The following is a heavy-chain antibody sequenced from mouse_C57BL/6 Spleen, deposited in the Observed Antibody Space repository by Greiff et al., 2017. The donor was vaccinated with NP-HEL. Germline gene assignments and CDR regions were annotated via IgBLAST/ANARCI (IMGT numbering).Heavy chain of an antibody. CDR2: INPNNGGT. CDR3: ATRQLRLRFAY. V-gene: IGHV1-26*01. Sequence: VQLQQSGPELVKPGASVKISCKASGYTFTDYYMNWVKQSHGKSLEWIGDINPNNGGTSYNQKFKGKATLTVDKSSSTAYMELRSLTSEDSAVYYCATRQLRLRFAYWGQGTLVTVSA. CDR1: GYTFTDYY. J-gene: IGHJ3*01. D-gene: IGHD3-2*02.